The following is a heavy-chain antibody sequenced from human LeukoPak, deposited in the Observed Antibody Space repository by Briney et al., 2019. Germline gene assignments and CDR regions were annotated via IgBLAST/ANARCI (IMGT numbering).Heavy chain of an antibody. D-gene: IGHD5-24*01. Sequence: ASVKVSCKASGYTLTSYYVQWVRQAPGQGPEWMGQINPSGGSTSYAQNFQGRVTMTRDTSTSTVYMELSSLRSEDTAVYYCARRSRDGYNRFDYWGQGTLVTVSS. V-gene: IGHV1-46*01. CDR1: GYTLTSYY. CDR2: INPSGGST. J-gene: IGHJ4*02. CDR3: ARRSRDGYNRFDY.